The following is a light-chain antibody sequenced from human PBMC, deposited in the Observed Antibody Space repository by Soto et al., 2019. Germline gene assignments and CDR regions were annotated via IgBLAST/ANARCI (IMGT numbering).Light chain of an antibody. CDR2: DVS. CDR3: NSYTTSNTRQIV. CDR1: SSDVGGYNY. J-gene: IGLJ1*01. V-gene: IGLV2-14*01. Sequence: LTQPASVSGSPGQSITISCTGTSSDVGGYNYVSWYQQHPGKAPKFMIYDVSNRPSGVSTRFSGSESGNTASLTISGLQAEDEADYYCNSYTTSNTRQIVFGTGTKLTVL.